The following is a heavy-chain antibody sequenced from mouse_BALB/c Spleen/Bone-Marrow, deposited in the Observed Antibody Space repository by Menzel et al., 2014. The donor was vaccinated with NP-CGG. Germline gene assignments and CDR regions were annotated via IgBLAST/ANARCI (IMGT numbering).Heavy chain of an antibody. Sequence: EVQVVESGGGLVQPGGSLRLSCATSGFTFTDYYMSWVRQPPGKALEWLGFIRNKANGYTTEYSASVKGRFTISRDNSQSILYLQMNTLRAEDSATYHCARDMGLLRFDYWGQGTTLTVSS. J-gene: IGHJ2*01. CDR2: IRNKANGYTT. CDR3: ARDMGLLRFDY. V-gene: IGHV7-3*02. D-gene: IGHD1-1*01. CDR1: GFTFTDYY.